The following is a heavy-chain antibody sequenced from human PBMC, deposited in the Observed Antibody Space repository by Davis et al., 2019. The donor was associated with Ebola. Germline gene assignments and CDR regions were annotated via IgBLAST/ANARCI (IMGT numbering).Heavy chain of an antibody. J-gene: IGHJ6*02. D-gene: IGHD2-21*01. Sequence: ASATVSCNAPGYTFNSYSFNWVRQAPGQGLEWMGRISHYDFNTNYGEKFQGRVTLTTDTSRSTAYMELRSLRSDDTAVYFCASTTSMESTYFYYYALDVWGQGTTVTVSS. CDR2: ISHYDFNT. CDR3: ASTTSMESTYFYYYALDV. CDR1: GYTFNSYS. V-gene: IGHV1-18*01.